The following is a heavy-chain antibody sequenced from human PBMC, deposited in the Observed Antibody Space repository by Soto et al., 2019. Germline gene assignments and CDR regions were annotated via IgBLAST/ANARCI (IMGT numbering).Heavy chain of an antibody. D-gene: IGHD6-13*01. V-gene: IGHV4-31*03. CDR3: ARVFPSNSSSWYYYYYYYGMDV. CDR1: GGSISSGGYY. CDR2: IYYSGST. Sequence: SETLSLTCTVSGGSISSGGYYWSWVRQHPGKGLEWIGYIYYSGSTYYNPSLKSRVTISVDTSKNQFSLKLSSVTAADTAVYYCARVFPSNSSSWYYYYYYYGMDVWGQGTTVTVSS. J-gene: IGHJ6*02.